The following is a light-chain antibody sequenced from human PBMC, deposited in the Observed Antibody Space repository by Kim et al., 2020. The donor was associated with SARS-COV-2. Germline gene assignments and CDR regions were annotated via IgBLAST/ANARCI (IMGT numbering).Light chain of an antibody. CDR2: GAS. CDR3: QQYYGFPLT. CDR1: QGINTY. Sequence: AIRVTQSPSSFSVSIGDRVTITCRASQGINTYLAWYQQKPRKAPKLLSYGASTLQSGVPSRFSGSGAGTDFTLTISRLQSEDFATYYCQQYYGFPLTFGQGTKVDIK. J-gene: IGKJ1*01. V-gene: IGKV1-8*01.